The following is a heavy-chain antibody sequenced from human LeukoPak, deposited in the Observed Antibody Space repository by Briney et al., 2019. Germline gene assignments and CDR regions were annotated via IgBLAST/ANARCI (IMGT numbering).Heavy chain of an antibody. Sequence: SETLSLTCAVYGGSFSGYYWSWIRQPLGKGLEWIGEINHSGSTNYNPSLKSRVTISVDTSKNQFSLKLSSVTAADTAVYYCARTPMVRGVRSFGYWGQGTLVTVSS. CDR2: INHSGST. D-gene: IGHD3-10*01. CDR3: ARTPMVRGVRSFGY. J-gene: IGHJ4*02. CDR1: GGSFSGYY. V-gene: IGHV4-34*01.